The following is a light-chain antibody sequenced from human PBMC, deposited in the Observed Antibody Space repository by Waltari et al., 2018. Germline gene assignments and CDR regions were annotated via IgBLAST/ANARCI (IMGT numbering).Light chain of an antibody. V-gene: IGLV2-8*01. CDR2: GVT. J-gene: IGLJ2*01. Sequence: QSALTQPPSASGSPGPSVTITCAGTNSYVGTYNYVSWYQHHPGKAPNLLIYGVTERLPGVPDRFSGSKSGTTASLTVSGLQADDEADYYCTSYGGVNVLGVLFGGGTKLTVL. CDR1: NSYVGTYNY. CDR3: TSYGGVNVLGVL.